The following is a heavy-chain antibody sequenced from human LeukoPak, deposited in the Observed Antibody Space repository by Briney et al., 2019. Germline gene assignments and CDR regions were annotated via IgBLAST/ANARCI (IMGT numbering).Heavy chain of an antibody. J-gene: IGHJ4*02. Sequence: PGGSLILSCAASGFTFSSYGMHWVRQAPGKGLEWVAIIWYDGSNKYYADSVKGRFTVSKDNSKNTLYLQMNSLRAEDTAVYYCATDQYHLPDYWGQGTLVTVSS. CDR1: GFTFSSYG. CDR2: IWYDGSNK. CDR3: ATDQYHLPDY. D-gene: IGHD2-2*01. V-gene: IGHV3-33*01.